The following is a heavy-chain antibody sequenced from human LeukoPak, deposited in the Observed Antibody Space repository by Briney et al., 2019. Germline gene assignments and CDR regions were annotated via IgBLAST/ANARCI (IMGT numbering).Heavy chain of an antibody. CDR2: ISYDGSNK. D-gene: IGHD3-3*01. V-gene: IGHV3-30-3*01. Sequence: TGGSLRLSCAASGFTFSSYAMHWVRQAPGKGLEWVAVISYDGSNKYYAGSVKGRFTISRDNSKNTLYLQMNSLRAEDTAVYYCARGITIDPYYYYGMDVWGQGTTVTVSS. CDR3: ARGITIDPYYYYGMDV. J-gene: IGHJ6*02. CDR1: GFTFSSYA.